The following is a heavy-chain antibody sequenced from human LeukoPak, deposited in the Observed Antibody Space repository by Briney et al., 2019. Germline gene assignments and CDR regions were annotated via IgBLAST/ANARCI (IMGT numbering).Heavy chain of an antibody. CDR2: INPNSGGT. V-gene: IGHV1-2*02. Sequence: ASVTVSFKASGYAFTDYYMHWVRQAPGQGLEWMGWINPNSGGTNYAQKDQGRVTMTTDTSISTAYMEVSRLRSDDTAVYYCARVRIGQQLDKYYYYAMDVWGQGTTVTVSS. D-gene: IGHD6-13*01. CDR1: GYAFTDYY. J-gene: IGHJ6*02. CDR3: ARVRIGQQLDKYYYYAMDV.